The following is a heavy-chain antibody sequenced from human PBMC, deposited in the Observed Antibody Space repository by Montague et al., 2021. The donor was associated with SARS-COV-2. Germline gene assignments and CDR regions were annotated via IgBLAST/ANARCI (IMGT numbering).Heavy chain of an antibody. V-gene: IGHV4-34*01. Sequence: SETLSLTCAVYGGSFSSYYWSWIRQPPGKGLEWIGGINHSGSTNYNPSLKSRVTISVDTSKNQFSLKLSSVTAADTAVYYCARVRAVAAAMRIFGLGRCYYGMDVWGQGTTVTVSS. J-gene: IGHJ6*02. CDR3: ARVRAVAAAMRIFGLGRCYYGMDV. CDR2: INHSGST. CDR1: GGSFSSYY. D-gene: IGHD2-2*01.